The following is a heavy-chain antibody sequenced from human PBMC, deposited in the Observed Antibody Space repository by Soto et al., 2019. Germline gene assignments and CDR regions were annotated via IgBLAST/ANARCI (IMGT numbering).Heavy chain of an antibody. CDR2: ISSSGTNI. J-gene: IGHJ5*02. D-gene: IGHD6-6*01. V-gene: IGHV3-11*01. CDR3: ARVSYSSSSRHTLSTNWFDP. CDR1: GFTFSDYY. Sequence: AGGSLRLSCAASGFTFSDYYMSWVRQAPGKGLEWVSYISSSGTNIDHADSVKGRFTISRDNAKSSLYLQMNSLRAEDTAVYYCARVSYSSSSRHTLSTNWFDPWGQGTLVTVSS.